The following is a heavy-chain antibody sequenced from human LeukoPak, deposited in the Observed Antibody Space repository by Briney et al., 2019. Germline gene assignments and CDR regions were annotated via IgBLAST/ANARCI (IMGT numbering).Heavy chain of an antibody. CDR3: ARDGRKGYYGSGTPDHYYGMDV. J-gene: IGHJ6*02. CDR1: GGSISSGGYY. CDR2: IYYSGST. Sequence: SETLFLTCTVSGGSISSGGYYWSWIRQHPGKGLEWIGYIYYSGSTYYNPSLKSRVTISVDTSKNQFSLKLSSVTAADTAVYYCARDGRKGYYGSGTPDHYYGMDVWGQGTTVTVSS. D-gene: IGHD3-10*01. V-gene: IGHV4-31*03.